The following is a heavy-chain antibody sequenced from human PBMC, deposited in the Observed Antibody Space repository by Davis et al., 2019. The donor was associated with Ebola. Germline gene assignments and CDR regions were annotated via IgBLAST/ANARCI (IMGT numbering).Heavy chain of an antibody. Sequence: PSETLSLTCAVYGGSFSGYYWSWIRQPPGKGLEWIGEINHSGSTNYNPSLKSRVTISVDTSKNQFSLKLSSVTAADTAVYYCARRAPTVRLYYYYYGMDVWGQGTTVTVSS. CDR3: ARRAPTVRLYYYYYGMDV. D-gene: IGHD4-11*01. CDR2: INHSGST. V-gene: IGHV4-34*01. J-gene: IGHJ6*02. CDR1: GGSFSGYY.